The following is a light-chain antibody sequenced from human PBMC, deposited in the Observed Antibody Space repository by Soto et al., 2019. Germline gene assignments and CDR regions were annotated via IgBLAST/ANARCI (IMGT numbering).Light chain of an antibody. J-gene: IGKJ1*01. CDR1: QPVLDSSNNKNY. Sequence: DIVMTQSPDFLAVSLGERATINCKSSQPVLDSSNNKNYLAWYQQKPGQPPKLLIYWASYRESGVPDRFSGSGSETYFTLTISSLQAEDVELYFCQQFSVSPWTFGQGTKVEIK. CDR3: QQFSVSPWT. CDR2: WAS. V-gene: IGKV4-1*01.